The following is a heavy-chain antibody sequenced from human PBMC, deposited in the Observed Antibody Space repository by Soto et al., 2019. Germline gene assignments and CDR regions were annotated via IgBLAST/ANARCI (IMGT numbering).Heavy chain of an antibody. CDR1: GYTFTSYG. CDR3: ARDPGRYCSSTSCYSPYFDY. D-gene: IGHD2-2*02. Sequence: ASVKVSCKASGYTFTSYGISWVRQAPGQGLEWMGWIGAYNGNTNYAQKLQGRVTMTTDTSTSTAYMELRSLRSDDTAVYYCARDPGRYCSSTSCYSPYFDYWGQGTLVTVSS. J-gene: IGHJ4*02. V-gene: IGHV1-18*04. CDR2: IGAYNGNT.